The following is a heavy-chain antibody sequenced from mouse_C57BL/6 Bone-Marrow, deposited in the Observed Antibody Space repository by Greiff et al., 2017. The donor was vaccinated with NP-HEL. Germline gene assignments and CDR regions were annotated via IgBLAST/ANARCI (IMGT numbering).Heavy chain of an antibody. CDR1: GYSITSGYY. Sequence: EVKLMESGPGLVKPSQSLSLTCSVTGYSITSGYYWNWIRQFPGNKLEWMGYISYDGSNNYNPSLKNRISITRDTSKNQFFLKLNSVTTEDTATYYCARRHYYDYDAFAYWGQGTLVTVSA. CDR2: ISYDGSN. J-gene: IGHJ3*01. D-gene: IGHD2-4*01. V-gene: IGHV3-6*01. CDR3: ARRHYYDYDAFAY.